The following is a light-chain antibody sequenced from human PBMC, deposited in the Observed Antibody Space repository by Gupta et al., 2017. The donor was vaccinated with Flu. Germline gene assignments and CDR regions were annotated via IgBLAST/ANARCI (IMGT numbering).Light chain of an antibody. Sequence: YVLTQPPSVSVAPGQTARITCGGDNIGSKSVLWHQQKSGQATVWVIDDDNQRPSGIPERFSGYNAGNKATPITGRVEAGDEADDYWHPWDSRSEHGVFGGGTKVTVL. CDR1: NIGSKS. J-gene: IGLJ3*02. V-gene: IGLV3-21*02. CDR3: HPWDSRSEHGV. CDR2: DDN.